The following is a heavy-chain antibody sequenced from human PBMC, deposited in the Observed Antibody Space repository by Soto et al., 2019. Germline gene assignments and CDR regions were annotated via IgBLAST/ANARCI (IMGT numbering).Heavy chain of an antibody. Sequence: QVQLVESGGGVVQPGRSLRLSCAASGFTFSSYAMHWVRQAPGKGLEWVAVISYDGSNKYYADSVKGRFTISRDNSKNTLYLQMNRLRAEDTAVYYCARGGFKSIAAARGHDYWGQGTLVTVSS. CDR1: GFTFSSYA. V-gene: IGHV3-30-3*01. J-gene: IGHJ4*02. CDR3: ARGGFKSIAAARGHDY. D-gene: IGHD6-13*01. CDR2: ISYDGSNK.